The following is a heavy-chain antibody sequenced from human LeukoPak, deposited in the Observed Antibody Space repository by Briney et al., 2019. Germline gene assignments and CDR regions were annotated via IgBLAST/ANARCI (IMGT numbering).Heavy chain of an antibody. D-gene: IGHD6-19*01. CDR1: GGSISSSSYY. CDR2: IYYSGST. Sequence: SETLSLTCTVSGGSISSSSYYWGWIRQPPGKGLEWIGSIYYSGSTYYNPSLKSRVTISVDTSKNQFSLKLSSVTAADTAVYYCRRWLVVEGYFDYWGQGTLVTVSS. CDR3: RRWLVVEGYFDY. J-gene: IGHJ4*02. V-gene: IGHV4-39*01.